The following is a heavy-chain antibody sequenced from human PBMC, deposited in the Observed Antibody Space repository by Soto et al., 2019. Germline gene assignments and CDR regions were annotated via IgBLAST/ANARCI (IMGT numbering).Heavy chain of an antibody. D-gene: IGHD2-15*01. CDR3: ARWSAIVSGAEALDV. J-gene: IGHJ3*01. CDR1: GYTFINYG. CDR2: LSAYSGDT. Sequence: QVQLVQSGAEVKKPGASVRVSCKTSGYTFINYGITWVRQAPGQVLEWMGWLSAYSGDTSSSEKLQERCSLSTNTSTNTAYMDPRSQPSDHTSIYYCARWSAIVSGAEALDVWGQGTMVIASS. V-gene: IGHV1-18*01.